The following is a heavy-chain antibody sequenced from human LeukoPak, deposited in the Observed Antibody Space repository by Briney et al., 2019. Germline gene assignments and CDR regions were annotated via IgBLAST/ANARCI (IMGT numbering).Heavy chain of an antibody. CDR3: ARDLYALGSSFDY. CDR1: GFTFSSYW. CDR2: IKQDGSEK. V-gene: IGHV3-7*01. D-gene: IGHD6-6*01. Sequence: GGSLRLSCAASGFTFSSYWMSWVRQAPGKGLEWVANIKQDGSEKYYVDSVKGRFTISRDNAKNSLYLQMNSLRAEDTAVYYCARDLYALGSSFDYWGQGTLVTVSS. J-gene: IGHJ4*02.